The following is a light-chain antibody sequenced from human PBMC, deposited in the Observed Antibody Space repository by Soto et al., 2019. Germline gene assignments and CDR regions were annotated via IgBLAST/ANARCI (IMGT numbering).Light chain of an antibody. J-gene: IGKJ5*01. V-gene: IGKV3-20*01. CDR3: QHYGSSPPSI. Sequence: EIVLTQSPGTLSLSPGERGTLSCRASQRINNNYLAWYQQKPGQALRLLIFDASKRATGIPDRFSGSGSETDFTLTISRLEPEDFAVYHCQHYGSSPPSIFGQGTRLEIK. CDR1: QRINNNY. CDR2: DAS.